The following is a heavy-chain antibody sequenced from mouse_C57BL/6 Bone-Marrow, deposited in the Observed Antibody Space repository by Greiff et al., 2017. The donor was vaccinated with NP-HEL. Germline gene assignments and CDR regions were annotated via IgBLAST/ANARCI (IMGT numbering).Heavy chain of an antibody. D-gene: IGHD2-4*01. CDR2: INPYNGAP. V-gene: IGHV1-20*01. CDR1: GGAFACGL. Sequence: VQLQQSGPELVKPGDEVKRRGKEAGGAFACGLMEGGSQSHGKSLEWIGRINPYNGAPCNTQKFKGKATLTVDKSSSTAHMELRSLTSEDSAVYYCARDYDDWYFDVWGTGTTVTVSS. CDR3: ARDYDDWYFDV. J-gene: IGHJ1*03.